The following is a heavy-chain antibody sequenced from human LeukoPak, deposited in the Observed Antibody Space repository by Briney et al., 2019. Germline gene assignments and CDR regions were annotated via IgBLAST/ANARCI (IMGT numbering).Heavy chain of an antibody. CDR3: VRGSGIIDY. CDR1: GGTFSSYA. D-gene: IGHD3-10*01. V-gene: IGHV1-69*05. Sequence: GASVKVSCKASGGTFSSYAISWVRQAPGQGLEWMGGIIPIFGTANYAQKFQGRVTITTDESTSTAYIELSSLRYEDPAVYYCVRGSGIIDYRGQGTLVTVSS. J-gene: IGHJ4*02. CDR2: IIPIFGTA.